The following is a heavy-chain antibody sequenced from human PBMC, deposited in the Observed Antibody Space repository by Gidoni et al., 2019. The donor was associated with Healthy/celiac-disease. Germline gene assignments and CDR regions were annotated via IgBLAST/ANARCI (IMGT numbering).Heavy chain of an antibody. Sequence: QVQLVQSGAEVKKPGASVKVSCKASGYTFTGYYMHWVRQAPGQGLEWMGWINPNSGGTNYAQKFQGRVTMTRDTSISTAYMELSRLRSDDTAVYYCARDFMVRGASPYNWFDPWGQGTLVTVSS. CDR3: ARDFMVRGASPYNWFDP. J-gene: IGHJ5*02. CDR2: INPNSGGT. V-gene: IGHV1-2*02. D-gene: IGHD3-10*01. CDR1: GYTFTGYY.